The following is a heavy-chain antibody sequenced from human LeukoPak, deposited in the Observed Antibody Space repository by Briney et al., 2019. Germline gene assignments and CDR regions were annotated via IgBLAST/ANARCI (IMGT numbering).Heavy chain of an antibody. V-gene: IGHV1-2*02. J-gene: IGHJ5*02. CDR1: GYSFTYYY. D-gene: IGHD2-21*01. CDR3: ARADRLHGGPYLIGP. CDR2: INPNSGGT. Sequence: GASVTVSFKASGYSFTYYYMHWVRQAPGQGLEWMGWINPNSGGTNSAQKFQGRVTMTRDTSITTVYMEVSWLTSDDTAIYYCARADRLHGGPYLIGPWGQGTLVTVSS.